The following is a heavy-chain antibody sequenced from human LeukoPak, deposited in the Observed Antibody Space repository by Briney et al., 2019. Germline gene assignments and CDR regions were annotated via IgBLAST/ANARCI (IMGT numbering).Heavy chain of an antibody. CDR3: ARDVLGLGPDY. Sequence: SVKVSCKASGGTFCSYAISWVRQAPGQGLEWMGGIIPIFGTANYAQKLQGRVTMTTDTSTSTAYMELRSLRSDDTAVYYCARDVLGLGPDYWGQGTLVTVSS. CDR1: GGTFCSYA. J-gene: IGHJ4*02. CDR2: IIPIFGTA. V-gene: IGHV1-69*05. D-gene: IGHD3-10*02.